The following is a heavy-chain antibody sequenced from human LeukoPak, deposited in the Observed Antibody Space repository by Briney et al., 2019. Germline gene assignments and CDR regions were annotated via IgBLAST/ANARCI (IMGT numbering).Heavy chain of an antibody. CDR2: MWFNENNR. Sequence: GRSLRLSCAASGFTFSSHGIHWVRQAPGKGLEWVAVMWFNENNRNYAESVKGRFTISRDNSKNTLYLQMNSLRAEDTAVYYCARGGIQVSGIDEFDYWGQGTLVTVSS. J-gene: IGHJ4*02. CDR1: GFTFSSHG. V-gene: IGHV3-33*01. CDR3: ARGGIQVSGIDEFDY. D-gene: IGHD6-19*01.